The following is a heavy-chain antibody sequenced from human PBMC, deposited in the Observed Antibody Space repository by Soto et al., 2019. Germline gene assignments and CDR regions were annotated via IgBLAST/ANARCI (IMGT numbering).Heavy chain of an antibody. CDR2: INHSGST. J-gene: IGHJ4*02. Sequence: SETLSLTCAVYGGSFSGYYWSWIRQPPGKGLEWIGEINHSGSTNYNPSLKSRVTISVDTSKNQFSLKLSSVTAADTAVYYCARGTEKQQLVRASDYWGQGTLVTVS. V-gene: IGHV4-34*01. D-gene: IGHD6-13*01. CDR3: ARGTEKQQLVRASDY. CDR1: GGSFSGYY.